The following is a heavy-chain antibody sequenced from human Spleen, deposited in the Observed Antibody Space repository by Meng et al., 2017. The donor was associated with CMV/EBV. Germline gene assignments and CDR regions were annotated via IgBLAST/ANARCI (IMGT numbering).Heavy chain of an antibody. CDR2: IDKHGVTT. V-gene: IGHV3-23*01. CDR1: GFTFITYG. J-gene: IGHJ3*02. D-gene: IGHD2-2*01. Sequence: GESLKISCAASGFTFITYGMAWVRQVPGKGLEFVSAIDKHGVTTFYADSVKGRFTISRDNSKNTLSVQMNSLRAEDTAVYYCARGLLSFPFHVFDIWGQGTMVTVSS. CDR3: ARGLLSFPFHVFDI.